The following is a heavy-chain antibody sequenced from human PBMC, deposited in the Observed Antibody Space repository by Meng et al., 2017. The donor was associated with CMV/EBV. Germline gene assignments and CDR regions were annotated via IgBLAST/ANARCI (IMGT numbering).Heavy chain of an antibody. J-gene: IGHJ3*02. V-gene: IGHV4-39*07. D-gene: IGHD2-2*01. CDR3: ARESSKNIVVVPAASGAFDI. Sequence: SETLSLTCTVSGGSISSSSYYWGWIRQPPGKGLEWIGSIYYSGSTYYNPSLKSRVTISVDTSKNQFSLKLSSVTAADTAVYYCARESSKNIVVVPAASGAFDIWGQGTMVTVSS. CDR1: GGSISSSSYY. CDR2: IYYSGST.